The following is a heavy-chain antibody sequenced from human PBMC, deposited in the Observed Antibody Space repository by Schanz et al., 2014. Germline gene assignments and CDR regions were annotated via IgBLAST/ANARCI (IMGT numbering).Heavy chain of an antibody. J-gene: IGHJ4*02. Sequence: QLVGSGGGLIQPGGSLRLSCAASGFIFSSYAMHWVRQAPGKGLEWVAVISYDGSNKYYADSVKGRFTISRDNSKNTLYLQMNTLRAEDTAVYYCARDRGYCSGGSCLTFDYWGQGTLVTVSS. D-gene: IGHD2-15*01. CDR3: ARDRGYCSGGSCLTFDY. CDR2: ISYDGSNK. V-gene: IGHV3-30-3*01. CDR1: GFIFSSYA.